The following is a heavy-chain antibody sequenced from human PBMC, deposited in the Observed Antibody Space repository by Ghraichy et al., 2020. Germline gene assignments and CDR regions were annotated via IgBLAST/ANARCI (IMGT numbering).Heavy chain of an antibody. CDR2: IIPILGIA. D-gene: IGHD2-8*01. Sequence: SVKVSCKASGGTFSSYAISWVRQAPGQGLEWMGRIIPILGIANYAQKFQGRVTITADKSTSTAYMELSSLRSEDTAVYYCARDPPYCTNGVCYGERAFDIWGQGTMVTVSS. J-gene: IGHJ3*02. CDR3: ARDPPYCTNGVCYGERAFDI. V-gene: IGHV1-69*04. CDR1: GGTFSSYA.